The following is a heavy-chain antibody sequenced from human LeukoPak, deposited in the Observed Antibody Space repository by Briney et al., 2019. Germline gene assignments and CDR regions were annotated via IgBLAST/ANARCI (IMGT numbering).Heavy chain of an antibody. J-gene: IGHJ3*02. CDR1: GYTISSGYY. D-gene: IGHD2-15*01. CDR2: IYHSGST. Sequence: PSETLSLTCAVSGYTISSGYYWGWIRQPPGKGLEWIGSIYHSGSTYYNPSLKSRVTISVDTSKNQFSLKLSSVTAADTAVYYCARHLENRYCSGGSCYPDAFDIWGQGTMVTVSS. CDR3: ARHLENRYCSGGSCYPDAFDI. V-gene: IGHV4-38-2*01.